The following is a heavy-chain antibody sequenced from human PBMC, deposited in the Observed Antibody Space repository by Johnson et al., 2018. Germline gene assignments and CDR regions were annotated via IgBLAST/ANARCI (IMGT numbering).Heavy chain of an antibody. J-gene: IGHJ3*02. CDR2: IIPIFATA. D-gene: IGHD4-17*01. V-gene: IGHV1-69*12. CDR1: GGTFNSYA. CDR3: ARDEGDYGDDSFDI. Sequence: QVQLVQSGAEVKKPGSSVKVSCKASGGTFNSYAISWVRQAPGQGLEWMGGIIPIFATANYAQKFQGRVTITADESTSTAYMELSSLRSEDTAGYYCARDEGDYGDDSFDIWGQGTMVTVSS.